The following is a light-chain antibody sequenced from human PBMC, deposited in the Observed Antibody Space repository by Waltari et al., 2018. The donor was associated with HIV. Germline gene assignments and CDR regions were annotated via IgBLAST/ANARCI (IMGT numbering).Light chain of an antibody. Sequence: SSELTQPPSVSVSPGQTARITYSGDALPTQYAYWYQQKQGQAPDLVIYKDNERPSGIPERFSGSSAGTTVTLTISGVQAEDEADYYCQSADSSGTYVVFGGGTKLTVL. J-gene: IGLJ2*01. V-gene: IGLV3-25*03. CDR2: KDN. CDR1: ALPTQY. CDR3: QSADSSGTYVV.